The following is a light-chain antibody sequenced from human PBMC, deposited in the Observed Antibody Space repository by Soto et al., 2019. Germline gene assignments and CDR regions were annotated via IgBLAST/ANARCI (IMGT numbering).Light chain of an antibody. J-gene: IGKJ1*01. CDR3: QQYNSYSVT. CDR2: DAS. CDR1: QSISYW. V-gene: IGKV1-5*01. Sequence: DIQMTQSPSTLSASVGDRVTITCRASQSISYWLAWYQQKPGKAPKLLIYDASSLESGVPARFSGSGSGTEFTLTISSLQPDDFATYYCQQYNSYSVTFGQGTKVEI.